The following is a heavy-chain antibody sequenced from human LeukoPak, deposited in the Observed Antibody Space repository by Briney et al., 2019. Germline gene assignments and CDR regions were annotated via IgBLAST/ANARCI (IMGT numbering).Heavy chain of an antibody. CDR2: ISSSSSYI. CDR3: ASIYGDYDGY. V-gene: IGHV3-21*01. Sequence: GGSLRLSXAASGFTFSSYSMNWVRQAPGKGLEWVSSISSSSSYIYYADSVKGRFTISRDSAKNSLYLQMNSLRAEDTAVYYCASIYGDYDGYWGQGTLVTVSS. D-gene: IGHD4-17*01. CDR1: GFTFSSYS. J-gene: IGHJ4*02.